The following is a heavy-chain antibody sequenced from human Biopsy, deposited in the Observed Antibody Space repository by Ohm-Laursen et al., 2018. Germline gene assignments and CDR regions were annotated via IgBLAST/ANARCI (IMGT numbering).Heavy chain of an antibody. CDR1: GGSLSLSY. D-gene: IGHD2-2*01. J-gene: IGHJ5*02. V-gene: IGHV4-4*08. Sequence: TLSLTCTVSGGSLSLSYWSWIRQPPGKGLEWIGYIYSSGGTDYNPSLKSRVTISLDTSKNQFSLTLTSVTVADTAIYYCARRPYTRDNWFDPWGQGTLVTVSS. CDR2: IYSSGGT. CDR3: ARRPYTRDNWFDP.